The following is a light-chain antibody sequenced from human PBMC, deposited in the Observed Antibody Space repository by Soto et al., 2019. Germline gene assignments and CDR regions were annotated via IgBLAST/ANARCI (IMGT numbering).Light chain of an antibody. CDR2: DAS. V-gene: IGKV1-33*01. Sequence: DIQMTQSPSCLSASVGDRVTITCQASQGIRNFLNWYQQKPGKAPRLLIYDASKLETGVPTRFSGSGSGAHFIFTINSLQPEDVATYYCQQYDNLPYTFGQGTKLEI. J-gene: IGKJ2*01. CDR1: QGIRNF. CDR3: QQYDNLPYT.